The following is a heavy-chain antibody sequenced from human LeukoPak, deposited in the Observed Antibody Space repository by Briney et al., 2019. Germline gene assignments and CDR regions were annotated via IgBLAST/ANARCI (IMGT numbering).Heavy chain of an antibody. CDR1: GYTFTGYY. V-gene: IGHV1-2*02. D-gene: IGHD3-22*01. CDR3: ARGYDSSGYYPG. J-gene: IGHJ4*02. Sequence: ASVKVSCKASGYTFTGYYIHWVRQAPGQGLEWMGWINPNSGGTNYAQKFQGRVTMTRDTSISTAYMELSRLRSDDTAVYYCARGYDSSGYYPGWGQGTLVTVSS. CDR2: INPNSGGT.